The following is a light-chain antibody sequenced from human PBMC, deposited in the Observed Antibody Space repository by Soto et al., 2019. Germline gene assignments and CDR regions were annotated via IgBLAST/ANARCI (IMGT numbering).Light chain of an antibody. J-gene: IGKJ1*01. CDR2: GAS. CDR1: QSVSSSY. CDR3: QQYGSSPT. Sequence: EIVLTQSPGTLSLSPGERATLSFRASQSVSSSYLAWYQQKPRQAPRLLIYGASSRATGIPDRFSGRGSGTDFPLTISRLAPEDFAVYYCQQYGSSPTFGQGTQVDIK. V-gene: IGKV3-20*01.